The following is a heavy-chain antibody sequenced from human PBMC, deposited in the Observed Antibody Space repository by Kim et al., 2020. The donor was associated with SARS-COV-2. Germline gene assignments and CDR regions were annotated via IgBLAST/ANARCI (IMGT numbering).Heavy chain of an antibody. CDR3: ARDSRPDSSGWYLDGHPVWGWYYYYGMDV. CDR2: IYYSGST. D-gene: IGHD6-19*01. CDR1: GGSISSSSYY. Sequence: SETLSLTCTVSGGSISSSSYYWGWIRQPPGKGLEWIGSIYYSGSTYYNPSLKSRVTISVDTSKNQFSLKLSSVTAADTAVYYCARDSRPDSSGWYLDGHPVWGWYYYYGMDVWGQGTTVTVSS. J-gene: IGHJ6*02. V-gene: IGHV4-39*07.